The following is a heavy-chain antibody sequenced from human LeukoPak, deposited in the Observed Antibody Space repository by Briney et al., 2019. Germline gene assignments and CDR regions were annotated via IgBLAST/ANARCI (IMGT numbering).Heavy chain of an antibody. CDR1: GFTFSSYW. CDR3: IRGGTYFDY. D-gene: IGHD1-7*01. J-gene: IGHJ4*02. Sequence: PGGSLRLSCATSGFTFSSYWMHWVRQSPGKGLVRVSHIKSDVSSTNYADSVKGRFTISRDNAKNTLFLQMNSLRAEDTAVYYCIRGGTYFDYWGQGTLVTVSS. V-gene: IGHV3-74*01. CDR2: IKSDVSST.